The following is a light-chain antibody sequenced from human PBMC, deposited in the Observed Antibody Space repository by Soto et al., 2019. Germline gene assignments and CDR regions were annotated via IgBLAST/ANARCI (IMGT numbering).Light chain of an antibody. CDR3: QQYSTSPT. J-gene: IGKJ4*01. CDR1: QTVSSSY. V-gene: IGKV3D-20*01. CDR2: DAS. Sequence: EIVLTQSQATLSLSPGARSTLSCGASQTVSSSYLAWYQQKPGLEPRLLIYDASSRATGIPDRFSGSGSGTDFTLTISRLEPEDFAVYYCQQYSTSPTFGGGTKVDIK.